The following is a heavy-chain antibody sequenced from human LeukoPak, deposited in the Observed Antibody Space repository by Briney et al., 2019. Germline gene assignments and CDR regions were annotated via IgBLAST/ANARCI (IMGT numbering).Heavy chain of an antibody. V-gene: IGHV4-59*01. D-gene: IGHD3-10*01. CDR3: AREVRGVNFMPNAFDI. CDR1: GGSISSYY. CDR2: IYYSGST. Sequence: PSETLSLTCTVSGGSISSYYWSWIRQPPGKGLEWIGYIYYSGSTNYNPSLKSRVTISVNTSKNQFSLKLSSVTAADTAVYYCAREVRGVNFMPNAFDIWGQGTMVTVSS. J-gene: IGHJ3*02.